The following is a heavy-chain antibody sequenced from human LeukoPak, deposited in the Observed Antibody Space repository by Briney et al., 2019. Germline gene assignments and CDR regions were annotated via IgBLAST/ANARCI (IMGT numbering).Heavy chain of an antibody. Sequence: SQTLSLTCTVSGGSISRGSYYWSWIRQHPGKGLEWIGYIYYSGSTYYNPSLKSRVTISVDTSKNQFSLKLSSVTAADTAVYYCARSDSSGYYSTFDYWGQGTLVTVSS. CDR1: GGSISRGSYY. CDR2: IYYSGST. D-gene: IGHD3-22*01. V-gene: IGHV4-31*03. J-gene: IGHJ4*02. CDR3: ARSDSSGYYSTFDY.